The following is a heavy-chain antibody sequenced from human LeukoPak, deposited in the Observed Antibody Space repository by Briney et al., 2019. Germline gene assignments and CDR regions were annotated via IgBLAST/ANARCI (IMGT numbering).Heavy chain of an antibody. CDR2: ISGSGGST. V-gene: IGHV3-23*01. CDR1: GFTFSSYA. CDR3: AKDWGSGYYYDSSGYSD. Sequence: PGGSLRLSCAASGFTFSSYAMSWVRQAPGKGLEWVSAISGSGGSTYYADSVKGRFTISRDNSKNTLYLQMNSLRAEDTAVYYYAKDWGSGYYYDSSGYSDWGQGTLVTVSS. D-gene: IGHD3-22*01. J-gene: IGHJ4*02.